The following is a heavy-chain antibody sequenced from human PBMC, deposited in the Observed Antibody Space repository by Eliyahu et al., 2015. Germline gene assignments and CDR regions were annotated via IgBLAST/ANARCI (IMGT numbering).Heavy chain of an antibody. V-gene: IGHV1-18*01. Sequence: QVQLVQSGAEVKKPGASVKVSCXASXYTFTSYGXSWVRQAPGQGLEWMGWISAYNGNTNYAQKLQGRVTMTTDTSTSTAYMEXRSLRSDDTAVYYCARVPLAYCGGDCYLSAFDIWGQGTMVTVSS. CDR2: ISAYNGNT. D-gene: IGHD2-21*02. J-gene: IGHJ3*02. CDR3: ARVPLAYCGGDCYLSAFDI. CDR1: XYTFTSYG.